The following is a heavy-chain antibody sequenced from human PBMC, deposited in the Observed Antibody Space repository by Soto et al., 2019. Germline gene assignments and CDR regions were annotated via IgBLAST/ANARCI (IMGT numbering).Heavy chain of an antibody. CDR3: AMESVLPWSGESTRRGGWFDA. J-gene: IGHJ5*02. D-gene: IGHD3-10*01. CDR1: GGTFSSYA. Sequence: QVQLVQSGAEVKKPGSSVKVSCKASGGTFSSYAISWVRQAPGQGLEWMGGIIPIFGTANYAQKFQGRVTITADETRGTAYMELRSPKSEDTAVYCCAMESVLPWSGESTRRGGWFDAWGQGTLVTVSS. CDR2: IIPIFGTA. V-gene: IGHV1-69*12.